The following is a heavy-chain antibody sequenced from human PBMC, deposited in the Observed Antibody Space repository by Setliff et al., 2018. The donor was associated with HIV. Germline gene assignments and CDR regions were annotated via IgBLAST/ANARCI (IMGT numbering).Heavy chain of an antibody. J-gene: IGHJ3*02. CDR2: ISANSGGT. V-gene: IGHV1-2*02. CDR3: ATKVYCTNGVCLDAFDI. Sequence: WASVKVSCKASGYTFNTYGISWVRQAPGQGLEWMGWISANSGGTKYAQKFQGRVTMTRDTSISTAYMELSRLRSDDTAVYYCATKVYCTNGVCLDAFDIWGQGTMVTVSS. D-gene: IGHD2-8*01. CDR1: GYTFNTYG.